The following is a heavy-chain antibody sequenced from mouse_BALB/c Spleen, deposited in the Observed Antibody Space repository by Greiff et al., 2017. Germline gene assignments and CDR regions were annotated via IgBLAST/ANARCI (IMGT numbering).Heavy chain of an antibody. V-gene: IGHV1-80*01. CDR1: GYAFSSYW. J-gene: IGHJ4*01. D-gene: IGHD2-3*01. CDR2: IYPGDGDT. Sequence: QVQLKQSGAELVRPGSSVKISCKASGYAFSSYWMNWVKQRPGQGLEWIGQIYPGDGDTNYNGKFKGKATLTADKSSSTAYMQLSSLTSEDSAVYFCASGGDGYLYAMDYWGQGTSVTVSS. CDR3: ASGGDGYLYAMDY.